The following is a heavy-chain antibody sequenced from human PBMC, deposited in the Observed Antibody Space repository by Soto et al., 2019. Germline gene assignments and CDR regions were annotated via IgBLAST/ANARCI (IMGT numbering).Heavy chain of an antibody. V-gene: IGHV4-34*01. CDR2: INHSGST. Sequence: PSETLSLTCTVTGGSISTYYWSWIRQPPGKGLEWIGEINHSGSTNYNPSLKSRVTISVDTSKNQFSLKLSSVTAADTAVYYCARGITIFGVVSGSPYYYYMDVWGKGTTVTVSS. D-gene: IGHD3-3*01. CDR1: GGSISTYY. J-gene: IGHJ6*03. CDR3: ARGITIFGVVSGSPYYYYMDV.